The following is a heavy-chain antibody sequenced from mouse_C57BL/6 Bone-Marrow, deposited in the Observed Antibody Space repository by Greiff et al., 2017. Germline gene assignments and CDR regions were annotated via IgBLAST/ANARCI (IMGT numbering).Heavy chain of an antibody. D-gene: IGHD3-3*01. CDR3: ATSRDG. V-gene: IGHV5-4*01. Sequence: EVQRVESGGGLVKPGGSLKLSCAASGFTFSSYAMSWVRQTPEKRLEWVATISDGGSYTYYPDNVKGRFTISRDNAKNNLYLQMSHLKSEDTAMYYCATSRDGWGQGTTLTVSS. CDR1: GFTFSSYA. J-gene: IGHJ2*01. CDR2: ISDGGSYT.